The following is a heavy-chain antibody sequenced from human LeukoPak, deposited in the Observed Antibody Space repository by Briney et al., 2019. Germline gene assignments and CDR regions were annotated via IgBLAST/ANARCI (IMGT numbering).Heavy chain of an antibody. CDR2: ISSSGSTI. V-gene: IGHV3-48*04. CDR1: GFTFSSYS. CDR3: ARDPNQWELPIDY. D-gene: IGHD1-26*01. Sequence: GGSLRLSCAASGFTFSSYSMNWVRQAPGKGLEWVSYISSSGSTIYYADSVKGRFTISRDNAKNTLYLQMNSLRAEDTAVYHCARDPNQWELPIDYWGQGALVIVSS. J-gene: IGHJ4*02.